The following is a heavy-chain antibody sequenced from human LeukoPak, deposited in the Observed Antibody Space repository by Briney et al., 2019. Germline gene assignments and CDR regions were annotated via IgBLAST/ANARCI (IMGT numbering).Heavy chain of an antibody. D-gene: IGHD4-11*01. J-gene: IGHJ4*02. V-gene: IGHV1-69*05. CDR1: GGTFSSYA. CDR3: ARTRLQGRERDFDY. Sequence: GASVKVSCKASGGTFSSYAISWVRQAPGQGLEWMGGIIPIFGTANYAQKFQGRVTITTDESTSTAYMELSSLRSEDTAVYYCARTRLQGRERDFDYWGQGTLVTVSS. CDR2: IIPIFGTA.